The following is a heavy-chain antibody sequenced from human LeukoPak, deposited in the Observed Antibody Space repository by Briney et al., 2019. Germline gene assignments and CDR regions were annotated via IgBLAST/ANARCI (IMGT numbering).Heavy chain of an antibody. D-gene: IGHD3-9*01. V-gene: IGHV4-34*01. J-gene: IGHJ6*02. CDR2: INHGGST. CDR1: GGSFSGYS. Sequence: SETLSLTCTVYGGSFSGYSWSWVRQPPGKGLEWIGEINHGGSTNYNPSLKGRVTISLDTSKSQFSLELSSVTAADTAVHYCARVRYSRGSGYYYYYGMDVWGQGNTFTVSS. CDR3: ARVRYSRGSGYYYYYGMDV.